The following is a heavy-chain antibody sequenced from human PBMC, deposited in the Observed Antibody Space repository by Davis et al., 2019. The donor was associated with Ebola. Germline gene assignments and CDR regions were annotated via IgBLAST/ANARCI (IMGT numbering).Heavy chain of an antibody. V-gene: IGHV4-39*01. J-gene: IGHJ4*02. Sequence: MPSETLSLTCTVSGGSISSSSYYWGWIRQPPGKGLEWIGSIYYSGSTYYNPSLKSRVTISVDTSKNQFSLKLSSVTAADTAVYYCARGGGSYSFDYWGQGTLVTVSS. CDR2: IYYSGST. CDR3: ARGGGSYSFDY. D-gene: IGHD1-26*01. CDR1: GGSISSSSYY.